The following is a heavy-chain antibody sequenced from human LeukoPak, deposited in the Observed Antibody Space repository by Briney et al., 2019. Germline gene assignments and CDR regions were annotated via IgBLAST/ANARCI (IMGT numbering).Heavy chain of an antibody. CDR3: ARMCVVAAMASNYFDY. D-gene: IGHD5-18*01. V-gene: IGHV1-46*01. Sequence: ASVKVSCKASGYTFTSYYMHWVRQAPGQGLEWMGIINPSGGSTSYAQKFQGRVTMTRDMSTSTVYMELSSLRSDDTAVYYCARMCVVAAMASNYFDYWGQGTLVTVSS. CDR1: GYTFTSYY. CDR2: INPSGGST. J-gene: IGHJ4*02.